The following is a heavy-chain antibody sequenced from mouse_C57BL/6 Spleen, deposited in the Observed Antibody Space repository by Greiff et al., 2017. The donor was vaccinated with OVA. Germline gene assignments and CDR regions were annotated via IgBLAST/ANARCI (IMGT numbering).Heavy chain of an antibody. J-gene: IGHJ4*01. CDR1: GFTFTDYY. D-gene: IGHD2-4*01. CDR3: ASFYYDYGGYYAMDY. Sequence: EVLLVESGGGLVQPGGSLSLSCAASGFTFTDYYMTWVRQPPGKALEWLGSIRNKANGYTTEYSASVKGRFTISRDNSQSILYLQMNALRAEDSATYYGASFYYDYGGYYAMDYWGQGTSVTVSS. V-gene: IGHV7-3*01. CDR2: IRNKANGYTT.